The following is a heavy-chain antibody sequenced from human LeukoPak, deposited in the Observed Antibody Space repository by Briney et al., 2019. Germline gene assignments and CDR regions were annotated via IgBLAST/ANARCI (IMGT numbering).Heavy chain of an antibody. D-gene: IGHD2-15*01. V-gene: IGHV3-48*03. CDR3: AREIVVPSNRYLDY. Sequence: GGSLRLSCAASGFNFSSYEMNWVRQAPGKGLEWVSYISSSGSTRYYAYSVKGRFTFSRDNAKNSLYLEMNSLRAEDTAVYYCAREIVVPSNRYLDYWGQGTLVTVSS. CDR1: GFNFSSYE. J-gene: IGHJ4*02. CDR2: ISSSGSTR.